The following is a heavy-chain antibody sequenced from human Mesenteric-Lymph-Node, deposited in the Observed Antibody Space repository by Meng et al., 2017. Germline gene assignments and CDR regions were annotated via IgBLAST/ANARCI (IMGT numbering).Heavy chain of an antibody. Sequence: QVQLQQWGTGLLKPSETLSLTCAVYGGSLSDYYWSWIRQSPGKGLEWIGEITNRGSANYNPSLKSRVTISVDTSKNQLSLKLSSVAAADTAVYYCARGGYCSSTSCPRPLYWGQGTLVTVSS. CDR1: GGSLSDYY. CDR3: ARGGYCSSTSCPRPLY. V-gene: IGHV4-34*01. J-gene: IGHJ4*02. CDR2: ITNRGSA. D-gene: IGHD2-2*01.